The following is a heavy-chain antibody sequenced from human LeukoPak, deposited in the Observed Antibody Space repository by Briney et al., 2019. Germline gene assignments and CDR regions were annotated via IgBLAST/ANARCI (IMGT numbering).Heavy chain of an antibody. CDR1: GGSISSGGYY. CDR3: ARAGSHPYYYDSCGYDFDY. Sequence: NPSETLSLTCTVSGGSISSGGYYWSWIRQHPGKGLEWIGYIYYSGSTYYNPSLKSRVTISVDTSKNQFSLKLSSVTAADTAVYYCARAGSHPYYYDSCGYDFDYWGQGTLVTVSS. CDR2: IYYSGST. J-gene: IGHJ4*02. V-gene: IGHV4-31*03. D-gene: IGHD3-22*01.